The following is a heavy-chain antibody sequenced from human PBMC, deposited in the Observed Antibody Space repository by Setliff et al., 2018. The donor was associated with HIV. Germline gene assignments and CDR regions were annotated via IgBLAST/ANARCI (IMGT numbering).Heavy chain of an antibody. CDR2: MNPNSGRA. Sequence: ASVKVSCKTSGYTFTNYDINWVRQSPGQGLEWLGWMNPNSGRAGSAQMFQGRLTMTRDNSTSTAYMELSSLTSDDTAIYYCARGRLRWSPDFWGQGTLVTVSS. CDR1: GYTFTNYD. CDR3: ARGRLRWSPDF. D-gene: IGHD3-16*01. J-gene: IGHJ4*02. V-gene: IGHV1-8*02.